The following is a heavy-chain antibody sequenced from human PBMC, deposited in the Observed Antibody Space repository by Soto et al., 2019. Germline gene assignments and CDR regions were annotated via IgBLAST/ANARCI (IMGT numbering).Heavy chain of an antibody. D-gene: IGHD6-13*01. J-gene: IGHJ5*02. V-gene: IGHV1-2*04. CDR1: GYTFTGYY. CDR2: INPNRGGT. Sequence: QVQLVQSGAEVKKPGASVKVSCKASGYTFTGYYMHWVRQAPGQGLEWMGWINPNRGGTNYAQKFQGWATMTSDTSLSTAYMELSRLRSDDTAVYYCARGHKTSSSWYHRIRSWFDPWGQGTLVTVSS. CDR3: ARGHKTSSSWYHRIRSWFDP.